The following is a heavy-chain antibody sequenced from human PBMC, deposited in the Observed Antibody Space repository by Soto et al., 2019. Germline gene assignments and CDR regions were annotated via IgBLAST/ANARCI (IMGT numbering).Heavy chain of an antibody. CDR2: ISYDGSNR. Sequence: QVQLVESGGGVVQPGRSLRLTCAASGFTFSTYAMHWVRQAPGKGLEWLAFISYDGSNRYYADSVKGRFTISKDNSTNTVYLHMSGARVEETVMYYCARDLSLGITKIGLELHYWCQGILVSVAS. V-gene: IGHV3-30*04. J-gene: IGHJ4*02. CDR1: GFTFSTYA. CDR3: ARDLSLGITKIGLELHY. D-gene: IGHD3-22*01.